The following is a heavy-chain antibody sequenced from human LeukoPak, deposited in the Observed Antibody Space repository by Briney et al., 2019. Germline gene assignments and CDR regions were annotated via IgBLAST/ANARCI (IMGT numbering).Heavy chain of an antibody. J-gene: IGHJ4*02. V-gene: IGHV1-2*02. Sequence: GASVKVSCKASGYTFTGYDMHWVRQAPGQGLEWMGWINPNSGGTNYAQKFQGRVTMTRDTSISTAYMELSRLRSDDTAVYYCARDLTLLRYFDYWGQGTLVTVSS. D-gene: IGHD2-15*01. CDR3: ARDLTLLRYFDY. CDR2: INPNSGGT. CDR1: GYTFTGYD.